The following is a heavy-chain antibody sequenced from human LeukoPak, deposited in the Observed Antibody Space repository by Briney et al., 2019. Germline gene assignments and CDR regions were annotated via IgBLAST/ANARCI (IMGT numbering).Heavy chain of an antibody. CDR1: IGSISTYY. CDR2: VYYSGNT. V-gene: IGHV4-59*01. Sequence: SETLSLTCTVSIGSISTYYWTCIRQLPGKGQEWIGYVYYSGNTDYNPSLKSRVTMSVDTSKDQFSLKLSSVTAADTAVYYCARGRDTAMVYDFWGQGTLVTVSS. CDR3: ARGRDTAMVYDF. J-gene: IGHJ4*02. D-gene: IGHD5-18*01.